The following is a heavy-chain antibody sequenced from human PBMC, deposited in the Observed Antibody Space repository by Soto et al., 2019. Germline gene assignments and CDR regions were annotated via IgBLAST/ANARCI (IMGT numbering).Heavy chain of an antibody. J-gene: IGHJ4*02. CDR3: ARVAYSSSWANFDY. Sequence: ASVKVSCKASGYTFTGYYMHWVRQAPGQGLEWMGWINPNSGGTNYAQKFQGWVTMTRDTSISTAYMELSRLRSDDTAVYYCARVAYSSSWANFDYWGQGTLVTVSS. CDR2: INPNSGGT. D-gene: IGHD6-13*01. CDR1: GYTFTGYY. V-gene: IGHV1-2*04.